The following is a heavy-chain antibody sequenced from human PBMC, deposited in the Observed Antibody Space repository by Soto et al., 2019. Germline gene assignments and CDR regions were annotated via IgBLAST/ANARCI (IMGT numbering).Heavy chain of an antibody. CDR2: IIPIFGTA. CDR3: ARGGGGGSYHYYFDY. CDR1: GGTFSSYA. D-gene: IGHD1-26*01. V-gene: IGHV1-69*06. Sequence: SVKVSCKASGGTFSSYAISWVRQAPGQGLEWMGGIIPIFGTANYAQKFQGRVTITADKSTSPAYMELSSLRSEDTAVYYCARGGGGGSYHYYFDYWGQGTLVTVSS. J-gene: IGHJ4*02.